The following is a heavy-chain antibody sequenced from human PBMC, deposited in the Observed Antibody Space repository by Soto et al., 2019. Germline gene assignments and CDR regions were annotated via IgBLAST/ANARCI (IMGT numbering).Heavy chain of an antibody. D-gene: IGHD6-13*01. CDR3: ARHGIAAAVYYYYGMDV. J-gene: IGHJ6*02. CDR1: GCSFTSYC. Sequence: GESLKISCKGSGCSFTSYCIRWVRQMPGKELEWMGRIDPSDSYTNYSPTFQGHVTISADKSISTAYLQWSSLKASDTAMYYCARHGIAAAVYYYYGMDVWGQGTTVTVSS. CDR2: IDPSDSYT. V-gene: IGHV5-10-1*01.